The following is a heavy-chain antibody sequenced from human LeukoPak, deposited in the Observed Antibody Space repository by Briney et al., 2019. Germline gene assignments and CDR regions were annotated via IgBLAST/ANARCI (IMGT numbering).Heavy chain of an antibody. V-gene: IGHV4-59*01. D-gene: IGHD1-26*01. J-gene: IGHJ5*02. CDR3: ARDWVVGAHNWFDP. Sequence: PSETLSLTCTVSGGSISTYFWSWIRQPPGKGLEWIGYIYYSGSTNYNPSLKSRVTISVDTSKNQFSLKLSSVTAADTAVYYCARDWVVGAHNWFDPWGQGTLVTVSS. CDR2: IYYSGST. CDR1: GGSISTYF.